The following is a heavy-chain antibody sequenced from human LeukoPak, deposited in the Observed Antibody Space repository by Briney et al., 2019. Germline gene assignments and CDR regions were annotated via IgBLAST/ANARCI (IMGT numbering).Heavy chain of an antibody. CDR1: GGSFSSYY. CDR3: ASGPLGGSYYPHFDY. CDR2: INHSGST. V-gene: IGHV4-34*01. D-gene: IGHD1-26*01. Sequence: PSETLSLTCAVYGGSFSSYYWTWIRQPPGKGLEWIGEINHSGSTNYNPSLKSRVTISVDTSKNQFSLKLSSVTAADTAVYYCASGPLGGSYYPHFDYWGQGTLVTVPS. J-gene: IGHJ4*02.